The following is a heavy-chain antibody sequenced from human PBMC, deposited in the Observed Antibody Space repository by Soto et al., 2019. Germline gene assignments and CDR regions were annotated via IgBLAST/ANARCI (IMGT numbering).Heavy chain of an antibody. CDR3: ARGHHSSGYCFDY. J-gene: IGHJ4*02. Sequence: SETLSLTCAVSGGSISCGGYSWRWIRQHPGKGLEWIGYIYYSGSTYYNPSLKSRVTISVDTSKNQFSLKLSSVTAADTAVYYCARGHHSSGYCFDYWGQGTLVTVS. V-gene: IGHV4-31*11. D-gene: IGHD3-22*01. CDR1: GGSISCGGYS. CDR2: IYYSGST.